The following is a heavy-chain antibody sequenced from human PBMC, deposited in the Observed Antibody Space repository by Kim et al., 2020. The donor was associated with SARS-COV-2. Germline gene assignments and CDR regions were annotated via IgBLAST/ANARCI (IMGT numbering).Heavy chain of an antibody. Sequence: GGSLRLSCAASGFTVSSNYMSWVRQAPGKGLEWVSVIYSGGSTYYADSVKGRFTISRDNSKNTLYLQMNSLRAEDTAVYYCARSPHLDWLVFFDYWGQGTLVTVSS. CDR3: ARSPHLDWLVFFDY. V-gene: IGHV3-53*01. CDR2: IYSGGST. D-gene: IGHD3-9*01. CDR1: GFTVSSNY. J-gene: IGHJ4*02.